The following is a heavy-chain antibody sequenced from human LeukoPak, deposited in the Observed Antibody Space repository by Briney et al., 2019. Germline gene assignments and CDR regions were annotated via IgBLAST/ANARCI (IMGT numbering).Heavy chain of an antibody. CDR1: GFTFRRFA. V-gene: IGHV3-23*01. Sequence: PGGSLRLSCAASGFTFRRFAMSSVRQSPGQGLGGFSAMSGSGGIIHYADSVKGRFTISRDNYKNPLYVQMNSLRAEDTAVYYCGTIFGVVISEPEFDYWGQGTLVTVSS. D-gene: IGHD3-3*01. CDR3: GTIFGVVISEPEFDY. CDR2: MSGSGGII. J-gene: IGHJ4*02.